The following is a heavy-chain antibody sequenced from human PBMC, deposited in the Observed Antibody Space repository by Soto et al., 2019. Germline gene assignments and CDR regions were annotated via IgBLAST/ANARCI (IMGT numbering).Heavy chain of an antibody. CDR3: ANDPVGPDWYFDL. CDR2: ISGSGIST. Sequence: DVQLLESGGGLVQPGGSLRLSCAASGFTFRSYAMSWVRQAPGKGLEWVSGISGSGISTHYADSVKGRFTVSRDNSKNTLYLQMNSLRSEDTAVYICANDPVGPDWYFDLWGRGTLVTVSS. CDR1: GFTFRSYA. J-gene: IGHJ2*01. V-gene: IGHV3-23*01.